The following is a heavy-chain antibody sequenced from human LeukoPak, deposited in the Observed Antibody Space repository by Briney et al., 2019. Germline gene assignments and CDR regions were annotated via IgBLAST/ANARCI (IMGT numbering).Heavy chain of an antibody. J-gene: IGHJ6*04. Sequence: GGSLRLSCAASGFTFSSYEMHWVRQAPGKGLEYVSAISSNGDSTYYANFVKGRFIISRDNSKNTLYLQMGSLRPEDLAVYYCARDRPGDVWGEGTTVTVSS. CDR1: GFTFSSYE. CDR3: ARDRPGDV. V-gene: IGHV3-64*01. CDR2: ISSNGDST.